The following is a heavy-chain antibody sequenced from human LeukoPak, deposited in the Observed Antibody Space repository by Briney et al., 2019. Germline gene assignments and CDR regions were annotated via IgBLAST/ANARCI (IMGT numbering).Heavy chain of an antibody. V-gene: IGHV3-30*18. CDR2: ISYDGSNK. CDR1: GFTFSSYG. Sequence: GGSLRLSCAASGFTFSSYGMHWVRQAPGKGLEWVAVISYDGSNKYYADSVMGRFTISRDNSKNTLYLQMNSLRAEDTAVYYCAKSIAARSGGWGQGTLVTVSS. D-gene: IGHD6-6*01. CDR3: AKSIAARSGG. J-gene: IGHJ4*02.